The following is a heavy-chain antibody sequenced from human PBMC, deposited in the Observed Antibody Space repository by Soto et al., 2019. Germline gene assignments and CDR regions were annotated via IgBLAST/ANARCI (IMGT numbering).Heavy chain of an antibody. CDR2: ISSSSSYT. CDR1: GFIFSSYT. D-gene: IGHD2-2*01. V-gene: IGHV3-21*01. J-gene: IGHJ4*02. Sequence: PGGSLRLCCAASGFIFSSYTMNWVRQAPGKGLEWVSAISSSSSYTYYADSLRGRFSISRDNAKNSLYLQMNSLRAEDTAVYYCARDLGVVVVPPTFDYWGQGILVTVSS. CDR3: ARDLGVVVVPPTFDY.